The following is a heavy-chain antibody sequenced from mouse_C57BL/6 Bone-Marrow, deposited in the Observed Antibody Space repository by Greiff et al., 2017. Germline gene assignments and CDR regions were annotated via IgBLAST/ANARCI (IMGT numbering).Heavy chain of an antibody. CDR2: IRNKANGYTT. CDR3: ARSYYSNFYYYAMDY. CDR1: GFTFTDYY. Sequence: EVQVVESGGGLVQPGGSLSLSCAASGFTFTDYYMSWVRQPPGKALEWLGFIRNKANGYTTEYSASVKGRFTISRDNSQSILYLQMNALRADDSATYYCARSYYSNFYYYAMDYWGQGTSVTVSS. V-gene: IGHV7-3*01. J-gene: IGHJ4*01. D-gene: IGHD2-5*01.